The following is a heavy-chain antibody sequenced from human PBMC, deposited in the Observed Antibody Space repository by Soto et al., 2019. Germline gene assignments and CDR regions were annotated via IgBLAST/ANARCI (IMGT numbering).Heavy chain of an antibody. CDR1: GGTFSSYA. CDR2: ILPIFGTA. Sequence: QVQLVQSGAEVKKPGSSVKVSCKASGGTFSSYAISWVRQAPGQGLEWMGGILPIFGTANYAQKFQGRVTITADESTSTAYLELSSFRSEDTAVYYCVLVVYAPGGVGFDYWGQGTLVTVSS. V-gene: IGHV1-69*01. CDR3: VLVVYAPGGVGFDY. J-gene: IGHJ4*02. D-gene: IGHD2-8*02.